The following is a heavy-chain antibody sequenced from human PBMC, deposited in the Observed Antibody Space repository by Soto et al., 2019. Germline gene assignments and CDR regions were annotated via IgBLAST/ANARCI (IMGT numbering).Heavy chain of an antibody. J-gene: IGHJ4*02. D-gene: IGHD2-2*02. CDR2: ISGSGGST. CDR1: GFTFSSYA. Sequence: EVQLLKSGGGLVQPGGSLRLSCAASGFTFSSYAMSWVRQAPGKGLEWVSAISGSGGSTYYADSGKGRFTISRDNSKNTRYLQMNTLRAEDTAVYYCAKDLGLGYCSSTSCYNRGQGTLGNGFS. V-gene: IGHV3-23*01. CDR3: AKDLGLGYCSSTSCYN.